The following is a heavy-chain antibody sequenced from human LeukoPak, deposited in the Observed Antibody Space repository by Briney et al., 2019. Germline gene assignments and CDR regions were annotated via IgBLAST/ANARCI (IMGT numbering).Heavy chain of an antibody. CDR3: ARKTSNLDAFDI. J-gene: IGHJ3*02. V-gene: IGHV1-18*04. Sequence: ASVKVSCKASGYTFTGYYMHWVRQAPGQGLEWMGWISAYNGNTNYAQKLQGRVTMTTDTSTSTAYMELRSLRSDDTAVYYCARKTSNLDAFDIWGQGTMVTVSS. CDR2: ISAYNGNT. CDR1: GYTFTGYY.